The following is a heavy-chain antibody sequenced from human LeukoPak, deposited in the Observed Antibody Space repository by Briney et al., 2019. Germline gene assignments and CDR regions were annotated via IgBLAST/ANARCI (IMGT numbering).Heavy chain of an antibody. V-gene: IGHV4-59*08. CDR3: ARRGGVAGALDY. CDR1: GGSISSYY. CDR2: IYYSGST. J-gene: IGHJ4*02. Sequence: PSETLSLTCTASGGSISSYYWSWIRQPPGKGLEWIGYIYYSGSTNYNPSLKSRVTISVDTSKNQFSLKLSSVTAADTAVYYCARRGGVAGALDYWGQGNLVTVSS. D-gene: IGHD6-19*01.